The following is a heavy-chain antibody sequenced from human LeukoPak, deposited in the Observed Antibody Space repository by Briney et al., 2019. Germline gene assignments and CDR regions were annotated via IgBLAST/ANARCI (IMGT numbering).Heavy chain of an antibody. CDR1: GYTFTSYG. CDR2: IIAYNGNT. D-gene: IGHD3-3*01. CDR3: ALCPEEWPYRDYYYMDV. V-gene: IGHV1-18*01. J-gene: IGHJ6*03. Sequence: ASVTVSCKASGYTFTSYGISWVRQAPGQGLEWTGWIIAYNGNTNYAQKLQGRVTMTTDTPTSTAYMELRSLRSDDTAVYYCALCPEEWPYRDYYYMDVWGKGTTVTASS.